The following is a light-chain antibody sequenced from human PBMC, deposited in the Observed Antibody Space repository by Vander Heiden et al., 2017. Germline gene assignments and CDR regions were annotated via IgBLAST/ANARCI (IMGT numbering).Light chain of an antibody. CDR1: SSHGGNYNL. J-gene: IGLJ2*01. V-gene: IGLV2-23*02. Sequence: QSALTQPASVSGSPGQSITISCPGTSSHGGNYNLVSWYQQHPGKAPKLMIYEVSKRPSGVSNRFSGSKSGNTASLTISGLQAEDEAYYYCCSYGGTSTPVVFGGGTKLTVL. CDR2: EVS. CDR3: CSYGGTSTPVV.